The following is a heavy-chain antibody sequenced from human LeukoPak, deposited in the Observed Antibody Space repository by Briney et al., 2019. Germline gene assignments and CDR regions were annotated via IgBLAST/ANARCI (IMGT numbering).Heavy chain of an antibody. CDR2: ISGSGGST. V-gene: IGHV3-23*01. J-gene: IGHJ4*02. D-gene: IGHD6-13*01. CDR1: GFTFSSYA. CDR3: AKDQRTIAAAGTNPFNY. Sequence: PGGSLRLSCAASGFTFSSYAMSWVRQAPGKGLEWVSAISGSGGSTYYADSVKGRFTISRDNSKNTLYLQMNSLRAEDTAVHYCAKDQRTIAAAGTNPFNYWGQGTLVTVSS.